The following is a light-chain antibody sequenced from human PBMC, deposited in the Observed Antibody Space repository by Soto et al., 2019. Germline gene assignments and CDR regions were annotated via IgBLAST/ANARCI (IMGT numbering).Light chain of an antibody. J-gene: IGLJ1*01. CDR1: TPNNGTNYD. V-gene: IGLV1-40*01. CDR3: QPYDHTLSGPV. CDR2: DNS. Sequence: VLTQPPSVSWAPGERGTLSLTGGTPNNGTNYDVYWYQHLPGRAPKLLTYDNSNRPSGVPDRFSVSKSGTSASLAITGLQAEDEAHYYCQPYDHTLSGPVFGTGTKVTVL.